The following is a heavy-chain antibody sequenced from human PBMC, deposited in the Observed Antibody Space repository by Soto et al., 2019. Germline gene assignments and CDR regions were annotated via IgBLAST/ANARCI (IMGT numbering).Heavy chain of an antibody. Sequence: QVQLVQSGAEVKKPGSSVKVSCKSSGYTFTIYTVTWVRQAPGQGLEWMGRIIPIFTQTNYAQKFQDRVTSTADKSTSTVYMELSGLRYEDTAVYYCARGGVGAAGGMDGWGQGTTVTVSS. CDR2: IIPIFTQT. J-gene: IGHJ6*02. D-gene: IGHD1-26*01. V-gene: IGHV1-69*08. CDR3: ARGGVGAAGGMDG. CDR1: GYTFTIYT.